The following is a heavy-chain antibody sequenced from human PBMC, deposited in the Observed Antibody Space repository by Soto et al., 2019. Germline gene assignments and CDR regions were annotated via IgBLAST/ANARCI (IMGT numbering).Heavy chain of an antibody. CDR2: IFSSGGT. CDR3: ARDQGVVVTADNWFDP. CDR1: GGSITDYS. V-gene: IGHV4-4*07. Sequence: SETLSLTCTVPGGSITDYSWVWIRQPAGKGLEWIGRIFSSGGTNYNPSLKGRITMSLDTSKNQFSLKLNSATATDTAVYFCARDQGVVVTADNWFDPWGQGILVTVSS. J-gene: IGHJ5*02. D-gene: IGHD2-21*02.